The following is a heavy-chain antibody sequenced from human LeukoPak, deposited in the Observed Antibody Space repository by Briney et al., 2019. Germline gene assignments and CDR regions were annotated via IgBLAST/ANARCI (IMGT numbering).Heavy chain of an antibody. CDR3: ARALRYYYDSSGYPVVYFDC. Sequence: SVKVSCKASGGTFSSYAISWVRQAPGQGLEWMGGIIPIFGTANYAQKFQGRVTITADESTSTAYMELSSLRSEDTAVYYCARALRYYYDSSGYPVVYFDCWGQGTLVTVSS. D-gene: IGHD3-22*01. CDR1: GGTFSSYA. V-gene: IGHV1-69*13. CDR2: IIPIFGTA. J-gene: IGHJ4*02.